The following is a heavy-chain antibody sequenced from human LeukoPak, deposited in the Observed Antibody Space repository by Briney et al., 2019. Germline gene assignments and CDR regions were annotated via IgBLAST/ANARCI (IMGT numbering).Heavy chain of an antibody. CDR2: LNPNSGGT. CDR1: GYTFTGYY. J-gene: IGHJ6*03. CDR3: ARDFSQGPSNIYYYYYMDV. D-gene: IGHD2/OR15-2a*01. Sequence: SSVKVSCKASGYTFTGYYMHWVRQAPAQGLGWMGWLNPNSGGTNYAQKFPGRVSMTRDTSISTAYMELSRLRSDDTAVYYCARDFSQGPSNIYYYYYMDVWGKGTTVTVSS. V-gene: IGHV1-2*02.